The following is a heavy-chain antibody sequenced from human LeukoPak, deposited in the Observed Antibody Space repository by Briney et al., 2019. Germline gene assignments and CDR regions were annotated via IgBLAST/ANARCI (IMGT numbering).Heavy chain of an antibody. J-gene: IGHJ4*02. Sequence: GGSLRLSCAASGFTFDDYAMHWVRQAPGKGLEWVSGISWNSGSLVYADSVKGRFTISRDNAKNSLYLQMNSLRAEDTAVYYCARSVGATPGGYWGQGTLVTVSS. CDR3: ARSVGATPGGY. CDR2: ISWNSGSL. V-gene: IGHV3-9*01. D-gene: IGHD1-26*01. CDR1: GFTFDDYA.